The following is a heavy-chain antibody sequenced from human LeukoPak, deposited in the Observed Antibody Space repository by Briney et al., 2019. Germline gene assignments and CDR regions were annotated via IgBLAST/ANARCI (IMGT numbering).Heavy chain of an antibody. CDR3: ARHGGYSRGGGRNNWFEP. Sequence: KGGESLKISCKGSGYSFTSYWIGWVRQMPGKSLEWVGIIYPGDSATRYSPSFQGQVTISDDKSISTAYLHWSRLQAPDRPMIYWARHGGYSRGGGRNNWFEPWGQGTLVTVSS. CDR2: IYPGDSAT. D-gene: IGHD6-19*01. V-gene: IGHV5-51*01. CDR1: GYSFTSYW. J-gene: IGHJ5*02.